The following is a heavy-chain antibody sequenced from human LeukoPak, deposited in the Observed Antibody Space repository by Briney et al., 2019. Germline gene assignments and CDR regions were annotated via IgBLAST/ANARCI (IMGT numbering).Heavy chain of an antibody. D-gene: IGHD6-19*01. J-gene: IGHJ4*02. V-gene: IGHV4-34*01. CDR1: GGSFSGYY. Sequence: PSETLSLTCAVYGGSFSGYYWSWIRQPPGKGLEWIGEINHSGSTNYNPSLKSRVTISVDTSKNQFSLKLSSVTAADTAVYYCARGSLVHSRGSRYWGQGTLVTVSS. CDR3: ARGSLVHSRGSRY. CDR2: INHSGST.